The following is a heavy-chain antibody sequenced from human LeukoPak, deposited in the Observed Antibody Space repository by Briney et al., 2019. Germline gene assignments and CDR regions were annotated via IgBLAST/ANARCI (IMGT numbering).Heavy chain of an antibody. J-gene: IGHJ3*02. CDR2: IRYDGSNK. CDR1: GFTFSSYG. V-gene: IGHV3-30*02. Sequence: GGSLRLSCAASGFTFSSYGMHWVRQAPGKGLEWVPFIRYDGSNKYYADSVKGRFTISRDNAKNSLYLQMNSLRAEDTALYHCARGITVRGVTHDAFDIWGQGTMVTVSS. D-gene: IGHD3-10*01. CDR3: ARGITVRGVTHDAFDI.